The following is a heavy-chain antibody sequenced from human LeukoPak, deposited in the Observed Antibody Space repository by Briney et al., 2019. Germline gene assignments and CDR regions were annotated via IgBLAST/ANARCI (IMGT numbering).Heavy chain of an antibody. J-gene: IGHJ4*01. D-gene: IGHD3-16*01. CDR2: RNSGGTTI. V-gene: IGHV3-74*01. CDR1: GFSISGYW. Sequence: GGSLRLSCAASGFSISGYWMHWVRQAAGEGLVWVSRRNSGGTTINYADSVRGRFTISRDNVENTLHLQMNSLRVEDTAVYYCIREVQVRASASLGLWGQGTLVTVSS. CDR3: IREVQVRASASLGL.